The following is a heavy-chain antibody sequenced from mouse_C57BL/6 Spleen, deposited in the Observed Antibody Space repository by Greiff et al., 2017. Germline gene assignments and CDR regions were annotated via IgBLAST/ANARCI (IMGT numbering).Heavy chain of an antibody. D-gene: IGHD2-3*01. CDR2: IWRGGST. V-gene: IGHV2-5*01. J-gene: IGHJ2*01. Sequence: QVQLQQSGPGLVQPSQSLSITCTVSGFSLTSYGVHWVRQSPGKGLEWLGVIWRGGSTDYTAAFMSRLSITKDNSKSQVFFKMHSLQANDTAIYYWAKNEDGYYGFDYWGQGTTLTVSS. CDR3: AKNEDGYYGFDY. CDR1: GFSLTSYG.